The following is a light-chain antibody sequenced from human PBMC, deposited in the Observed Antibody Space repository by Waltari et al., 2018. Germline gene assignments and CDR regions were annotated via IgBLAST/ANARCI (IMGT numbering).Light chain of an antibody. CDR2: SRN. CDR1: NSNIGSNT. Sequence: QSVLTQPPSASGTPGQRVTISCSGTNSNIGSNTVNWYQQVPGTAPKLLINSRNRRPSGVPDRFAGSKSGPSASLAISGLQSEDEADYFCAAWDDRLNGPVFGGGTQLTVL. V-gene: IGLV1-44*01. CDR3: AAWDDRLNGPV. J-gene: IGLJ2*01.